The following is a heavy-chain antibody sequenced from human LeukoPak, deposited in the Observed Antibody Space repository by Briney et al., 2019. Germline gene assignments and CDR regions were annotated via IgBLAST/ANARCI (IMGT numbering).Heavy chain of an antibody. J-gene: IGHJ4*02. CDR1: GFTFSDYY. CDR3: ARGRLLWFGEWFFDY. D-gene: IGHD3-10*01. Sequence: GGSLRLSCAASGFTFSDYYMSWIRQAPGKGLEWVSYISSSSSYTNYADSVKGRFTISRDNAKNSLYLQMNSLRAEDTAVYHCARGRLLWFGEWFFDYWGQGTLVTVSS. CDR2: ISSSSSYT. V-gene: IGHV3-11*06.